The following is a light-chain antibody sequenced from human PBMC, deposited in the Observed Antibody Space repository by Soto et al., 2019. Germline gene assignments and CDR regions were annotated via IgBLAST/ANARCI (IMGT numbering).Light chain of an antibody. J-gene: IGLJ1*01. CDR3: SSYTSSSTLLYV. V-gene: IGLV2-14*01. CDR1: SSDVGGYNY. CDR2: DVS. Sequence: QSVLTQPASVSGSPGQSITISCTGTSSDVGGYNYVSWYQQHPGKAPKLMIYDVSNRPSGVSNRFSGSKSGITASLTISGLRAEDEADYYCSSYTSSSTLLYVFGTGTKLTVL.